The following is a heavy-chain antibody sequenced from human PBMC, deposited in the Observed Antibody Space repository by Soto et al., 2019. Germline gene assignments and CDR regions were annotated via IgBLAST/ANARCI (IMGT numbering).Heavy chain of an antibody. CDR1: GYSFANYT. D-gene: IGHD3-10*01. V-gene: IGHV1-3*01. Sequence: ASVKVSCKASGYSFANYTIHWVRQAPGQGLEWMGWLSPDTASTKFSPKFQGRVIITRDKSANTAFMQLTSLTSEDTALYYCARGGGYYGSGAYYRGYFDHWGLGTLVTVSS. CDR2: LSPDTAST. CDR3: ARGGGYYGSGAYYRGYFDH. J-gene: IGHJ4*02.